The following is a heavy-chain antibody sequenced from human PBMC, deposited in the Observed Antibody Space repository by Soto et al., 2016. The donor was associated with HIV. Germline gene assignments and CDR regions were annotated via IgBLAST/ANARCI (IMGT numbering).Heavy chain of an antibody. CDR1: GFTFSSYA. Sequence: EVQLLESGGGLVQPGGSLRLSCAASGFTFSSYAMSWVRLAPGKGLEWVSAISGSGGSTYYADSVKGRFTISRDNSKNTLYLQMNSLRAEDTAVYYCAKGDYYDSSGFIDYWGQGTLVTVSS. CDR3: AKGDYYDSSGFIDY. D-gene: IGHD3-22*01. CDR2: ISGSGGST. J-gene: IGHJ4*02. V-gene: IGHV3-23*01.